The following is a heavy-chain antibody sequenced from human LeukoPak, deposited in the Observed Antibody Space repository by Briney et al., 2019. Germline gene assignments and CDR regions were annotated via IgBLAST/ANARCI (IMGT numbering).Heavy chain of an antibody. CDR3: ARDSQHLNFDY. D-gene: IGHD3-3*02. Sequence: GGSLRLSCAASGFTFSNYWMNWLRQAPGKGLEWVANIKEDGGEKFYVDSVKGRFIISRDNAKNSLYLQMNSLGAEDTAVYYCARDSQHLNFDYWGQGPWSPSPQ. CDR1: GFTFSNYW. CDR2: IKEDGGEK. J-gene: IGHJ4*02. V-gene: IGHV3-7*04.